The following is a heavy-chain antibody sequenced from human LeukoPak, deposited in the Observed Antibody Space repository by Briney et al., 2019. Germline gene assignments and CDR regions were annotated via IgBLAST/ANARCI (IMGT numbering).Heavy chain of an antibody. V-gene: IGHV3-33*01. Sequence: GGSLRLSCAASGFTFSSYGMHWVRQAPGKELEWVAVIWYDGSNKYYADSVKGRFTISRDNSKNTLYLQMNSLRAEDTAVYYCARDQGSGWYGAQNWFDPWGQGTLVTVSS. CDR1: GFTFSSYG. J-gene: IGHJ5*02. CDR3: ARDQGSGWYGAQNWFDP. D-gene: IGHD6-19*01. CDR2: IWYDGSNK.